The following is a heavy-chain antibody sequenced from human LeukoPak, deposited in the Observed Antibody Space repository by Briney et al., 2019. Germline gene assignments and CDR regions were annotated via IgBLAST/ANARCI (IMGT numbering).Heavy chain of an antibody. CDR2: ISYDGSNK. V-gene: IGHV3-30-3*01. D-gene: IGHD2-15*01. Sequence: PGRSLRLSCAASGFTFSSYAMHWVRQAPGKGLEWVAVISYDGSNKYYADSVKGRFTISRDNSKNTLYLQMNSLRAEDTAVYYCARDRYCSGGSCYRAAFDIWGQGTMVTVSS. J-gene: IGHJ3*02. CDR1: GFTFSSYA. CDR3: ARDRYCSGGSCYRAAFDI.